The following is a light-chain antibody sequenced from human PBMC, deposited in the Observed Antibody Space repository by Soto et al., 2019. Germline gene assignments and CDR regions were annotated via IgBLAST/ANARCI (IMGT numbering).Light chain of an antibody. V-gene: IGKV3-20*01. CDR1: QPVSSNF. CDR2: GVS. CDR3: QQYANSPIT. Sequence: ELVLTQSPGTLSLSPGESAALSCRASQPVSSNFLAWYQQKPGQAPRLLIYGVSSRASGIPDRFFGSGSGTDFTLTSNILEPEDFAVYYCQQYANSPITFGQGTRLEIK. J-gene: IGKJ5*01.